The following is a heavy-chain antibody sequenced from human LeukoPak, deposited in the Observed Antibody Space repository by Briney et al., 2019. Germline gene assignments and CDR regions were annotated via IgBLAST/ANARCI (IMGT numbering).Heavy chain of an antibody. J-gene: IGHJ4*02. CDR2: LSSSSSYI. V-gene: IGHV3-21*01. CDR1: GFPFSSYS. D-gene: IGHD2-21*02. CDR3: ARAGYCGGDCHSGYFAY. Sequence: GSLRLPCAASGFPFSSYSMNWVRQAPGKRLEWVSSLSSSSSYIYYADSGKGRSTISRDNAKNSLYLQMNSLRAEDTAVYYCARAGYCGGDCHSGYFAYWGEGTLVTVSS.